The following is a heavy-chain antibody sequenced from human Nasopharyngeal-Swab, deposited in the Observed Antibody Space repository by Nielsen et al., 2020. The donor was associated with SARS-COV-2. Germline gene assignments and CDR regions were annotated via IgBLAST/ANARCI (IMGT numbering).Heavy chain of an antibody. Sequence: GESLKISCAASGFTFSSYGMHWVRQAPGKGLEWVAVISYDGSDKYYADSVKGRFTISRDNSKNTLHLQMNSLRAEDTAVYYCANLYSSRENYWGQGILVTVSS. CDR3: ANLYSSRENY. V-gene: IGHV3-30*18. D-gene: IGHD6-13*01. CDR1: GFTFSSYG. J-gene: IGHJ4*02. CDR2: ISYDGSDK.